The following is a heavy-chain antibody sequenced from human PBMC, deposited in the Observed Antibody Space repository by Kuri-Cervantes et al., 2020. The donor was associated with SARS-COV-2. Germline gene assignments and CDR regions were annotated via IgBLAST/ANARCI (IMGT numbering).Heavy chain of an antibody. Sequence: GGSLRLSCAVSGFYFGDYYMSWIRQAPGKGLEWISFISSSGTYINYADSVKGQFTISRDGAKNSLYLQMHSLRADDTAVYYCARGIHEGLDVWGPGTTVTVSS. J-gene: IGHJ6*02. CDR2: ISSSGTYI. CDR1: GFYFGDYY. V-gene: IGHV3-11*06. D-gene: IGHD5-18*01. CDR3: ARGIHEGLDV.